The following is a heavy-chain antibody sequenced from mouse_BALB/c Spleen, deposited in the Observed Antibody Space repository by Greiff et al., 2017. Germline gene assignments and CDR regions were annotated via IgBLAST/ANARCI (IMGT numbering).Heavy chain of an antibody. CDR2: IYPGDGDT. CDR3: ARVEGLRAWFAY. V-gene: IGHV1-80*01. CDR1: GYAFSSYW. D-gene: IGHD2-4*01. J-gene: IGHJ3*01. Sequence: QVQLKQSGAELVRPGSSVKISCKASGYAFSSYWMNWVKQRPGQGLEWIGQIYPGDGDTNYNGKFKGKATLTADKSSSTAYMQLSSLTSEDSAVYFCARVEGLRAWFAYWGQGTLVTVSA.